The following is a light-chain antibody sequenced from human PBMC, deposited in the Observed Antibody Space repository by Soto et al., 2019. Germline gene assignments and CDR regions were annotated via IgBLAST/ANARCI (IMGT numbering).Light chain of an antibody. CDR3: HHYDVYSK. Sequence: DIQMTQSPSTLSASVGDRVTITCRASQNIRSWLAWYQQKPGKAPKLLIYKASNLESGVPSRFSASGSGTEFTLTISSLQPDDFGTYYCHHYDVYSKFGQGTRVDVK. J-gene: IGKJ1*01. CDR2: KAS. V-gene: IGKV1-5*03. CDR1: QNIRSW.